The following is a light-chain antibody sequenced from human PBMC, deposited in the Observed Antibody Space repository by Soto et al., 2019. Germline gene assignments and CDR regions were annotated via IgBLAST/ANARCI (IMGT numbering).Light chain of an antibody. J-gene: IGKJ2*01. Sequence: EVLLTQSPATLSFTPGESATLSCRASQPINTYLGCYQQKSCQSPRLLIYDASNRAADIPARFSGSGFGTDFTLTISCLKREDFGTYYCHHHSNWPSEDTFGQGTKLDI. CDR3: HHHSNWPSEDT. V-gene: IGKV3-11*01. CDR1: QPINTY. CDR2: DAS.